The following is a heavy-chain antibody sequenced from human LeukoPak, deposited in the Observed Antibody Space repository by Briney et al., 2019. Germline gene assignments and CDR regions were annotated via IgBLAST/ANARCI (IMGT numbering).Heavy chain of an antibody. CDR1: GFTFSDYY. J-gene: IGHJ4*02. CDR3: AKSGDDYRNYGDY. Sequence: GGSLRLSCAASGFTFSDYYMSWIRQAPGKGLEWVSYISSSGSTIYYADSVKGRFTISRDDAKNSLYLQMNSLRAEDTAVYYWAKSGDDYRNYGDYWGQGALVTVSS. CDR2: ISSSGSTI. V-gene: IGHV3-11*04. D-gene: IGHD4-11*01.